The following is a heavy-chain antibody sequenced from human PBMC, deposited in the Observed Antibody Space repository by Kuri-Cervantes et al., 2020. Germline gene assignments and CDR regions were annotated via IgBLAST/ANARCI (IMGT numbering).Heavy chain of an antibody. CDR1: GYTFTSYD. J-gene: IGHJ6*02. Sequence: ASVKASCKASGYTFTSYDINWVRQATGQGLEWMGWMNPNSGNTGYAQKFQGRVTMTRNTPISTAYMELSSLRSEDTAVYYCARIHYYYYGMDVWGQGTTVTVSS. CDR3: ARIHYYYYGMDV. CDR2: MNPNSGNT. V-gene: IGHV1-8*01.